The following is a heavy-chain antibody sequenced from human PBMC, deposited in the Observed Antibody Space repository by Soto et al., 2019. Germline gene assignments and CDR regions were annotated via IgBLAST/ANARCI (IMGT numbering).Heavy chain of an antibody. CDR1: GGSFSGYY. CDR2: INHSGST. CDR3: TRVGRQWLARRPALLIFNC. Sequence: NPSETLSLTCAVYGGSFSGYYWSWIRQPPGKGLEWIGEINHSGSTNYNPSLKSRVTISVDTSKNQFSLKLSSVTAADTAVYYCTRVGRQWLARRPALLIFNCWGQGTLVTVSS. V-gene: IGHV4-34*01. J-gene: IGHJ4*02. D-gene: IGHD6-19*01.